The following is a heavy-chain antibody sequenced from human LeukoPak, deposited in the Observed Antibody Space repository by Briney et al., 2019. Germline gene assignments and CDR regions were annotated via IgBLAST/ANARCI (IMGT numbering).Heavy chain of an antibody. V-gene: IGHV4-31*03. D-gene: IGHD3-10*01. CDR1: GGFISSGGYY. J-gene: IGHJ4*02. CDR2: IYHSGST. CDR3: ARARSTMVRGVVEPLYFDY. Sequence: SETLSLTCTASGGFISSGGYYWSWIRQPPGKGLEWIGCIYHSGSTYYNPSLKSRVTISVDTSKNQLSLKLSSVTAADTAVYYCARARSTMVRGVVEPLYFDYWGQGTLVTVSS.